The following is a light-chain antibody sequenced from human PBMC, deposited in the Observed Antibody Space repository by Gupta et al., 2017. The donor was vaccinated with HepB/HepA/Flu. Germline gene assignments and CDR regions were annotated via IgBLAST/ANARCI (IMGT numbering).Light chain of an antibody. CDR1: RLGDKY. J-gene: IGLJ2*01. CDR3: QVWDDNSVL. V-gene: IGLV3-1*01. CDR2: ENK. Sequence: SYKLTQAPTVSVSPGQTASITCSGDRLGDKYVCWYQHKPGPSPRLLIYENKQRSAGTPGRFSSSNARNTATLTIGVTQAMDEDDYYCQVWDDNSVLFGGGTKLTVL.